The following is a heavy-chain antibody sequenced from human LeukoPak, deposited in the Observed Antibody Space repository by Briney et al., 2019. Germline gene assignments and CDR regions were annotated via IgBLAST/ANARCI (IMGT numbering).Heavy chain of an antibody. Sequence: GGSLRLSCAASAFTFSSYGMHWVRQAPGKGLEWVAFIRHDGSNEYYADSVKGRFTISRDNSKNTLYLQMNSLRAEDTAVYYCASLSGSGSYEDAFDIWGQGTMVTVSS. J-gene: IGHJ3*02. CDR2: IRHDGSNE. D-gene: IGHD3-10*01. V-gene: IGHV3-30*02. CDR1: AFTFSSYG. CDR3: ASLSGSGSYEDAFDI.